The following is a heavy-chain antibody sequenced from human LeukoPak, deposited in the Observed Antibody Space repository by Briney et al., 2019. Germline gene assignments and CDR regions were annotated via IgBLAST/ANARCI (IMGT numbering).Heavy chain of an antibody. Sequence: SETLSLTCAVYGGSFSGYYWSWIRQPPGKGLEWIGEINHSGSTNYNPSLKSRVTISVDTSKNQFSLKLSSVTAADTAVYYCARASSRSAEIVVVPAAIRSYFDYWGQGTLVTVSS. CDR1: GGSFSGYY. V-gene: IGHV4-34*01. CDR2: INHSGST. CDR3: ARASSRSAEIVVVPAAIRSYFDY. D-gene: IGHD2-2*01. J-gene: IGHJ4*02.